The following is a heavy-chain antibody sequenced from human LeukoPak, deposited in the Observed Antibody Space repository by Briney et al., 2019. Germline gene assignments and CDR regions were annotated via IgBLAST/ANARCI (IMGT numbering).Heavy chain of an antibody. V-gene: IGHV1-2*04. CDR2: INPNSGGT. Sequence: EASVKVSCKASGYTFTGYYMHWVRQAPGQGLEWMGWINPNSGGTNYAQKFQGWVTMTRDTSISTAYMELSRLRSDDTAAYYCARGEYCSSTSCYDYWGQGTLVTVSS. J-gene: IGHJ4*02. CDR3: ARGEYCSSTSCYDY. D-gene: IGHD2-2*01. CDR1: GYTFTGYY.